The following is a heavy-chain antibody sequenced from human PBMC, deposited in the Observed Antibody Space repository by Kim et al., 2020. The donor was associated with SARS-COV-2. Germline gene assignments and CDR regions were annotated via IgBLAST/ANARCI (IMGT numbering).Heavy chain of an antibody. CDR1: GFTFSSYA. Sequence: GGSLRLSCAASGFTFSSYAMSWVRQAPGKGLEWVSAISGSGGSTYYADSVKGRFTISRDNSKNTLYLQMNSLRAEDTAVYYCARVRVGATNVGVDYWGQGTLVTVSS. D-gene: IGHD1-26*01. CDR3: ARVRVGATNVGVDY. V-gene: IGHV3-23*01. CDR2: ISGSGGST. J-gene: IGHJ4*02.